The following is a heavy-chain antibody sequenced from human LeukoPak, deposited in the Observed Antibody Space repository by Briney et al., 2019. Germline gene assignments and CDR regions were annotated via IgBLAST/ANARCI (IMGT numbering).Heavy chain of an antibody. CDR2: ISAYNGNT. D-gene: IGHD4-23*01. J-gene: IGHJ6*02. V-gene: IGHV1-18*01. Sequence: VASVKVSCKASGYTFTNYGINWVRQAPGQGLEWMGWISAYNGNTNYAQKLQGRVTMTTDTSTSTAYMELRSLRSDDTAVYYCARDDYGGNWLRVPPRYGMDVWGQGTTVTVSS. CDR3: ARDDYGGNWLRVPPRYGMDV. CDR1: GYTFTNYG.